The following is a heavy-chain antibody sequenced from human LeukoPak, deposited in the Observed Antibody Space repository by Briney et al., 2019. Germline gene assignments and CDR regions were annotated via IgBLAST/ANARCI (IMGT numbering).Heavy chain of an antibody. CDR1: GGSISSSSYY. CDR3: ASRGYCSSTSCWYYFDY. J-gene: IGHJ4*02. V-gene: IGHV4-39*01. D-gene: IGHD2-2*03. Sequence: SETLSLTCTVSGGSISSSSYYWGWIRQPPGKGLEWIGSIYYSGSTYYNPSLKSRVTISVDTSKNQFSPKLSSVTAADTAVYYCASRGYCSSTSCWYYFDYWGQGTLVTVSS. CDR2: IYYSGST.